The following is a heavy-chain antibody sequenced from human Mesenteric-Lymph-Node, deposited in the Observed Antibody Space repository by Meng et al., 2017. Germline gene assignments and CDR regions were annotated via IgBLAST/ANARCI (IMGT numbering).Heavy chain of an antibody. V-gene: IGHV3-30*01. CDR2: ISYDGSNK. CDR1: GFTFSSYA. J-gene: IGHJ3*02. CDR3: ARGTTVDIVATIGLGAFDI. D-gene: IGHD5-12*01. Sequence: GESLKISCAASGFTFSSYAMHWVRQAPGKGLEWVAVISYDGSNKYYADSVKGRFTISRDNSKNTLYLQMNSLRAEDTAVYYCARGTTVDIVATIGLGAFDIWGQGTMVTVSS.